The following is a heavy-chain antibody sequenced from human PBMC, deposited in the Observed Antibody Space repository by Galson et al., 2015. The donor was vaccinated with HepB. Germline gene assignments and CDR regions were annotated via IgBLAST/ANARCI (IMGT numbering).Heavy chain of an antibody. Sequence: SLRLSCAASGFTFSSYSMNWVRQAPGKGLEWVSSISSSSSYIYYADSVKGRFTISGDNAKNSLYLQMNSLRAEDTAVYYCARDGGDIVVVPAASNYYYGMDVWGQGTTVTVSS. CDR2: ISSSSSYI. V-gene: IGHV3-21*01. J-gene: IGHJ6*02. CDR1: GFTFSSYS. CDR3: ARDGGDIVVVPAASNYYYGMDV. D-gene: IGHD2-2*01.